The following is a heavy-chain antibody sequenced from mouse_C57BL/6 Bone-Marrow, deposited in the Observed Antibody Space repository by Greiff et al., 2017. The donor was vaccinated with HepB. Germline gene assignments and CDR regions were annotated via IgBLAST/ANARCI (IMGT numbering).Heavy chain of an antibody. CDR3: ARGGNDWYFDV. V-gene: IGHV1-69*01. Sequence: QVQLQQPGAELVMPGASVKLSCKASGYTFPSYWMHWVTQRPGQGLEWIGEIDPSDSYTNYNQKFKGNSKWPVDKSSRAAYMQLSSLTSEESAVYYCARGGNDWYFDVWGTGTTVTVSS. CDR1: GYTFPSYW. CDR2: IDPSDSYT. J-gene: IGHJ1*03. D-gene: IGHD2-1*01.